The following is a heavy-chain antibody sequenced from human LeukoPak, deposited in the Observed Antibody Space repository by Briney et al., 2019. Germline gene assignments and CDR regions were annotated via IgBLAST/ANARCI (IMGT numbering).Heavy chain of an antibody. CDR3: ARDRTLFDY. D-gene: IGHD1-14*01. CDR2: INTNTGNP. V-gene: IGHV7-4-1*02. J-gene: IGHJ4*02. Sequence: PWASVKVSCKASGYTFSDYYLHWVRQAPGQGLEWMGWINTNTGNPTYAQGFTGRFVFSLDTSVSTAYLQISSLKTEDTAVYYCARDRTLFDYWGQGTLVTVSS. CDR1: GYTFSDYY.